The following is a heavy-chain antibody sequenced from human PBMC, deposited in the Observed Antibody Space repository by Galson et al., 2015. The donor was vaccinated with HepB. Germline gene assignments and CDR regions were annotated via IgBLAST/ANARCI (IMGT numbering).Heavy chain of an antibody. V-gene: IGHV4-59*08. D-gene: IGHD5-12*01. J-gene: IGHJ4*02. Sequence: SLTCTVSGGSISSYYWSWIRQPPGKGLEWIGYIYYSGSTNYNPSLKSRVTISVDTSKNQFSLKLSSVTAADTAVYYCARIYSGYEDYWGQGTLVTVSS. CDR1: GGSISSYY. CDR2: IYYSGST. CDR3: ARIYSGYEDY.